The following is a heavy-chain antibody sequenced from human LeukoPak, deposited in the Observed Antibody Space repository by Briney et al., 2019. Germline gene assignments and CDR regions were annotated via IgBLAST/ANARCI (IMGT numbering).Heavy chain of an antibody. CDR1: GFTFSSYG. V-gene: IGHV3-30*03. CDR3: ASRNYGDYVPFDY. J-gene: IGHJ4*02. Sequence: GGSLRLPCAASGFTFSSYGMHWVRQAPGKGLEWVAVISYDGSNKYYADSVKGRFTISRDNSKNTLYLQMNSLRAEDTAVYYCASRNYGDYVPFDYWGQGTLVTVSS. CDR2: ISYDGSNK. D-gene: IGHD4-17*01.